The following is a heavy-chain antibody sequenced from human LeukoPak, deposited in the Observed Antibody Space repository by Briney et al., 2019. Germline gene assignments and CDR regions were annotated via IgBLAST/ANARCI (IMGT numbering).Heavy chain of an antibody. CDR3: ARGWGDSSGWFDATYYYYMDV. Sequence: GGSLRLSCTASGFTFSTYTMNWVRQAPGKGLEWVSSISSSSNYIYYADSVKGRFTISRDNAKNSLYLQMNSLRAEDTAVYYCARGWGDSSGWFDATYYYYMDVWGKGTTVTVSS. J-gene: IGHJ6*03. D-gene: IGHD6-19*01. CDR1: GFTFSTYT. CDR2: ISSSSNYI. V-gene: IGHV3-21*01.